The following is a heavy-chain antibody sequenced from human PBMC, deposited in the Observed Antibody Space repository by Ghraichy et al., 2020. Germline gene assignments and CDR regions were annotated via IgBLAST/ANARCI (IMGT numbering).Heavy chain of an antibody. CDR3: ARDGSGYTHDASLDY. Sequence: GGSLRLSCAASGFTFSSYSMNWVRQAPGTGLEWVSYITSGSGTIYYADSVKGRFTISRDNAKSSLYLQMNSLRDEDTAVYFCARDGSGYTHDASLDYWGQGTLVTVSS. J-gene: IGHJ4*02. V-gene: IGHV3-48*02. D-gene: IGHD5-18*01. CDR1: GFTFSSYS. CDR2: ITSGSGTI.